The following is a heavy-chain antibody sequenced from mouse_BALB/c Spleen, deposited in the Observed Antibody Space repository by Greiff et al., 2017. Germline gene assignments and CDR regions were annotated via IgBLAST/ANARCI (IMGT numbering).Heavy chain of an antibody. CDR1: GFTFSDYG. V-gene: IGHV5-15*02. D-gene: IGHD1-1*01. CDR2: ISNLAYSI. J-gene: IGHJ2*01. CDR3: ARDYYGHFDY. Sequence: DVMLVESGGGLVQPGGSRKLSCAASGFTFSDYGMAWVRQAPGKGPEWVAFISNLAYSIYYADTVTGRFTISRENAKNTLYLEMSSLRSEDTAMYYCARDYYGHFDYWGQGTTLTVSS.